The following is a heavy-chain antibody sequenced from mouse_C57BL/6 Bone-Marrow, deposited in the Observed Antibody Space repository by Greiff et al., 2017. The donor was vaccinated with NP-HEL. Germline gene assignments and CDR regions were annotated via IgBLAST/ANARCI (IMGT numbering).Heavy chain of an antibody. Sequence: VQLQQPGAELVKPGASVKMSCKASGYTFTSYWITWVKQRPGQGLEWIGDIYPGSGSTNYNEKFKSKATLTVDTSSSTAYMQLSSLTSEDSAVYYCAREDYYYGPYYAMDYWGQGTSVTVSS. CDR3: AREDYYYGPYYAMDY. V-gene: IGHV1-55*01. CDR1: GYTFTSYW. D-gene: IGHD1-1*01. CDR2: IYPGSGST. J-gene: IGHJ4*01.